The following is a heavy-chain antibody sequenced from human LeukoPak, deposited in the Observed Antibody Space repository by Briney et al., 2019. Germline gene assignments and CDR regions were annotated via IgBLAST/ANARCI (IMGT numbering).Heavy chain of an antibody. D-gene: IGHD6-19*01. V-gene: IGHV1-3*01. CDR1: GYTFTSYA. CDR2: INAGNGNT. J-gene: IGHJ4*02. Sequence: ASVKVSCKASGYTFTSYAMHWVRQAPGQRLEWMGWINAGNGNTKYSQKFQGRVTITRDTSASTAYMELSSLRSEDTAVYYCARGIIVVAGTGPSDFDYWGQGTLVTVSS. CDR3: ARGIIVVAGTGPSDFDY.